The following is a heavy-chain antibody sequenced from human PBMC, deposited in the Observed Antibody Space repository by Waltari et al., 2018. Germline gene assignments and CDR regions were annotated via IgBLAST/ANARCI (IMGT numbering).Heavy chain of an antibody. CDR3: AREPSVAARSYWYFDL. CDR1: GGPITSGNYY. V-gene: IGHV4-61*02. Sequence: QVQLQESGPGLVKHSQTLSLICPVSGGPITSGNYYWTWLRQPAGKGLEWFGRIYTTGTTTYNPSRRSRVTILVDTSNNHFSLRLSSVTAADTAVYYCAREPSVAARSYWYFDLWGRGTLVTVSS. J-gene: IGHJ2*01. CDR2: IYTTGTT. D-gene: IGHD6-6*01.